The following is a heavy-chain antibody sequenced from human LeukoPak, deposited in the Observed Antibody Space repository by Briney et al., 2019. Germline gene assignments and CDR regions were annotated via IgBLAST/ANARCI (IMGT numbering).Heavy chain of an antibody. CDR1: GFTFSNAW. CDR2: IKSKTAGGTI. CDR3: TTGESMVGSTIHIRWAD. J-gene: IGHJ4*02. V-gene: IGHV3-15*01. Sequence: GGSLRLSCAASGFTFSNAWMTWVRQAPGKGLEWVGRIKSKTAGGTIDYAAPVKGRFTISRDDSKNTLYLQMNSLKTEDTAVYYCTTGESMVGSTIHIRWADWGQGALVTVSS. D-gene: IGHD1-26*01.